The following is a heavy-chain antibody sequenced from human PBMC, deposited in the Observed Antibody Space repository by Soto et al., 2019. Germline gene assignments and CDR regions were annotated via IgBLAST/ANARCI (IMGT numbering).Heavy chain of an antibody. CDR1: GYTFSNYA. J-gene: IGHJ6*02. CDR3: ARDARYYGSEPLRDYYYGMDV. Sequence: QVQLLQSGAEVKKPGASVRVSCKASGYTFSNYAIHWVRQAPGQGLEWMGWINAANGNKKYSPTFRGRVTISRDTSASTAYMELSSLRSDDTAVFYCARDARYYGSEPLRDYYYGMDVWGHGTTVAVSS. D-gene: IGHD3-10*01. V-gene: IGHV1-3*01. CDR2: INAANGNK.